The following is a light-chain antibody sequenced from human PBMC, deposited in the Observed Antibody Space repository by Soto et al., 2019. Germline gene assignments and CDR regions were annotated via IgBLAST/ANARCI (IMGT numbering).Light chain of an antibody. V-gene: IGKV3-20*01. Sequence: EIVLTQSPGTLSLSPGERATLSCRASQSVTSNYLAWHQQKPGQAPRLLIYEAYSRATGISDRFSGGGSGTDFTLTFSRLEPEDFAVYYCQQYGSPPLTFGGGTQVEIK. CDR1: QSVTSNY. CDR2: EAY. J-gene: IGKJ4*01. CDR3: QQYGSPPLT.